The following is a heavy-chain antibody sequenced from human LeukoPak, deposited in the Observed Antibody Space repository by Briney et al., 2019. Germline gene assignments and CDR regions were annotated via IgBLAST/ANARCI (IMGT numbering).Heavy chain of an antibody. CDR2: LKSKTDGGTT. J-gene: IGHJ6*03. V-gene: IGHV3-15*01. Sequence: GGSLRLSCAASGFTFSNAWMTWVRQAPGKGLEWVGRLKSKTDGGTTDYAAPVKGRFTISRDDSKNTLYLQMNSLKPEDTAVYYCTTGMRWYYMNAWGKGTMVTVS. CDR3: TTGMRWYYMNA. D-gene: IGHD4-23*01. CDR1: GFTFSNAW.